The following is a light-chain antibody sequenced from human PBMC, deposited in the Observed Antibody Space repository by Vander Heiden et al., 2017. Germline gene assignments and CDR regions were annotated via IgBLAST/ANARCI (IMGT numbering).Light chain of an antibody. V-gene: IGLV3-19*01. CDR1: SLRSYY. Sequence: SSELTQDPAVSVALGQTVRITCQGDSLRSYYASWYQQKPGQAPVLVIYGKNNRPSGIPDRFSGSSSGNTDSLTITGAQAEDEADYYCNSRDSSGNHPVGGLNKLNVL. CDR3: NSRDSSGNHP. J-gene: IGLJ2*01. CDR2: GKN.